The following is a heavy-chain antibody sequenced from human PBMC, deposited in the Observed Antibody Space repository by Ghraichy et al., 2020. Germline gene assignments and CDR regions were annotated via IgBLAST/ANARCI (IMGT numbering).Heavy chain of an antibody. D-gene: IGHD6-19*01. J-gene: IGHJ4*02. CDR1: GFTFSSYS. V-gene: IGHV3-48*02. CDR2: ISSSSTI. Sequence: GGSLRLSCAASGFTFSSYSMNWVRQAPGKGLEWVSYISSSSTIYYADSVKGRFTISRDNAKNSLYLQMNSLRDEDTAVYYCARAGYSSGWGFDYWGQGTLVTVSS. CDR3: ARAGYSSGWGFDY.